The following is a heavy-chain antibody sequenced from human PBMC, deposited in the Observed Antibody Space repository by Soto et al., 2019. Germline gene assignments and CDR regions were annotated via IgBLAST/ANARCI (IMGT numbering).Heavy chain of an antibody. CDR3: AKDMKWGGMTTIHYFDS. V-gene: IGHV3-9*01. J-gene: IGHJ4*02. D-gene: IGHD4-17*01. CDR1: GFTVDDYA. Sequence: PGGSLRLSCVASGFTVDDYAMHWVRQAPGKCLEWVSGISANGDNVDYADSVKGRFTVSRDNAKNSLFLQMNSLRPEDTALYYCAKDMKWGGMTTIHYFDSWGQGTQVTVSS. CDR2: ISANGDNV.